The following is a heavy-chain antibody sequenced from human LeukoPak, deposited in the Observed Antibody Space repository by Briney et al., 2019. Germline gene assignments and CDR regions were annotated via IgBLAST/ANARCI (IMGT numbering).Heavy chain of an antibody. Sequence: PGGSLRLSCAASGFTFRSYGMSWVRQAPGKGLEWVSAISGSGVNTYYADSVKGRFTISRENAKNSLYLQMNSLRAEDTAVYYCARHGYSGSYRASIAYYYYYVDVWGKGTTVTISS. J-gene: IGHJ6*03. CDR2: ISGSGVNT. D-gene: IGHD1-26*01. V-gene: IGHV3-23*01. CDR1: GFTFRSYG. CDR3: ARHGYSGSYRASIAYYYYYVDV.